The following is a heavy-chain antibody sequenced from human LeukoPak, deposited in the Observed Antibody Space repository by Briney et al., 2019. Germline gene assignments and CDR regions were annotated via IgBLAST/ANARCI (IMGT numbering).Heavy chain of an antibody. CDR3: ARDRQYDILTGYYRSGYYYGMDV. CDR1: GFTFSSYA. J-gene: IGHJ6*02. CDR2: ISYDGSNK. Sequence: GGSLRLSCAASGFTFSSYAMHWVRQAPGKGLEWVAVISYDGSNKYYADSVKGRFTISRDNSKNTLYLQMNSLRAEDTAVYYCARDRQYDILTGYYRSGYYYGMDVWGQGTTVTVSS. V-gene: IGHV3-30*04. D-gene: IGHD3-9*01.